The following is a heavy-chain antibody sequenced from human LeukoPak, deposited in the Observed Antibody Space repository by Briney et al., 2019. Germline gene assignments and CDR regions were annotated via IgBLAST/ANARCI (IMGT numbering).Heavy chain of an antibody. CDR1: GYTFTTYH. D-gene: IGHD2-15*01. Sequence: ASVKVSCKASGYTFTTYHMHWVRQAPRQGLEWMGMINTRDGNTNYAQKFQGRVTMTRDTSTSTVYMELSSLRSEDTAVYYCATERGGGTWFDPWGRGTLVTVSS. CDR2: INTRDGNT. V-gene: IGHV1-46*01. CDR3: ATERGGGTWFDP. J-gene: IGHJ5*02.